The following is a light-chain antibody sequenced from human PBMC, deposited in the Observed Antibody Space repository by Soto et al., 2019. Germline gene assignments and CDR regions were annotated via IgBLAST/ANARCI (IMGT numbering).Light chain of an antibody. J-gene: IGKJ5*01. V-gene: IGKV1-27*01. Sequence: DIQMTQSPSSLSASVGDRVTITCRASQGISVYLAWYQQKPGKVPKLLIYSESTLQPGVPSRCSGSGSGTDFTLTISSLQPEDVATYYCQKFNTAPLTFGQGTRLEIK. CDR3: QKFNTAPLT. CDR2: SES. CDR1: QGISVY.